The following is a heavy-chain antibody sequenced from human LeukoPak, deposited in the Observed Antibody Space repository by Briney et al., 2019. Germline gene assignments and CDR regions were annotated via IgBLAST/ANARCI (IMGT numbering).Heavy chain of an antibody. Sequence: ASVKVSCKSSGYTFTGYYLHWVRQAPGQGLEWMGWINPNSGGTSYAQKFQGRVTMTRDTSISTAYMELSSLRSEDTAVYYCARDTSAIVATGDGGWGQGTLVTVSS. CDR2: INPNSGGT. CDR1: GYTFTGYY. CDR3: ARDTSAIVATGDGG. V-gene: IGHV1-2*02. J-gene: IGHJ4*02. D-gene: IGHD5-12*01.